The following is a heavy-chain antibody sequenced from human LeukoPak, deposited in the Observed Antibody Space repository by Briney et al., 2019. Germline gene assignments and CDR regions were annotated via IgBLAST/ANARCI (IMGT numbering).Heavy chain of an antibody. CDR2: INPNSGGT. V-gene: IGHV1-2*06. D-gene: IGHD3-9*01. CDR1: GYTFTGYY. J-gene: IGHJ5*02. CDR3: ARDSRLANWFDP. Sequence: ASVKVSCKASGYTFTGYYMHWVRQAPGQGLEWMGRINPNSGGTNYAQKFQGRVTMTRDTSISTAYMELSRLRSDDTAAYYCARDSRLANWFDPWGRGTLVTVSS.